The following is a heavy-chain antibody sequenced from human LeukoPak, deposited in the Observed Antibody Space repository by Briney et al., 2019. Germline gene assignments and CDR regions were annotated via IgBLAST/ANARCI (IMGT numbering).Heavy chain of an antibody. CDR3: VGGDYYDSSGYPYDY. D-gene: IGHD3-22*01. Sequence: GASVKVSCKASGGTFSSYAISWVRQAPGQGLEWMGGVIPIFGTANYAQKFQGRVTITTDESTSTAYMGLSSLRSEDTAVYYCVGGDYYDSSGYPYDYWGQGTLVTVSS. CDR1: GGTFSSYA. V-gene: IGHV1-69*05. CDR2: VIPIFGTA. J-gene: IGHJ4*02.